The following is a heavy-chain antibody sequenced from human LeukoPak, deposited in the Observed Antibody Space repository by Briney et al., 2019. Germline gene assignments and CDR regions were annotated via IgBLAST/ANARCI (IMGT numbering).Heavy chain of an antibody. Sequence: PSETLSLTCTVSGGSVSSGSYSWSWIRQPPGKGLEWIGYVYYSGSTDYNPSLKSRVTISVDTSKNQFSLKLSSVTAADTAVYYCATSTRIRLATPFDYWGQGTLVTVSS. CDR1: GGSVSSGSYS. J-gene: IGHJ4*02. CDR3: ATSTRIRLATPFDY. D-gene: IGHD5-24*01. V-gene: IGHV4-61*01. CDR2: VYYSGST.